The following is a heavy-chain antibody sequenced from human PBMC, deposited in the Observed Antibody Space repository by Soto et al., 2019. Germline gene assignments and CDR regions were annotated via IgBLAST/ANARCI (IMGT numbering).Heavy chain of an antibody. CDR2: ISYDGSNK. Sequence: PGGSLRLSCAASGLTFSSYGMHWVRQAPGKGLEWVAVISYDGSNKYYADSVKGRFTISRDNSKNTLYLQMNSLRAEDTAVYYCAKEEGEVQLWSGGIDYWGQGTLVTVSS. V-gene: IGHV3-30*18. J-gene: IGHJ4*02. CDR3: AKEEGEVQLWSGGIDY. CDR1: GLTFSSYG. D-gene: IGHD5-18*01.